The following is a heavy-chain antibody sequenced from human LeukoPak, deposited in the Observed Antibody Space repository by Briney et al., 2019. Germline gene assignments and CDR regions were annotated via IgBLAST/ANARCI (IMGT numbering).Heavy chain of an antibody. CDR2: IYTSGTT. Sequence: PSETLSLTCTVSGDSISSYYWSWIRQPAGKGLEWIGRIYTSGTTNYNPSLKSRVTMSVDTSKNQFSLKLSSVTAADTAVYYCARHYYDSSGYYYYYYYYYMDVWGKGTTVTISS. CDR3: ARHYYDSSGYYYYYYYYYMDV. CDR1: GDSISSYY. V-gene: IGHV4-4*07. D-gene: IGHD3-22*01. J-gene: IGHJ6*03.